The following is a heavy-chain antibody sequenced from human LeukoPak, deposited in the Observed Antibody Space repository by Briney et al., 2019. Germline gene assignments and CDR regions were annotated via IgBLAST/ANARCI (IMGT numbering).Heavy chain of an antibody. CDR2: IYPVDSDP. J-gene: IGHJ4*02. Sequence: GESLKISCKGSGYSFTSYWSGWVRQMPGKGLEWMGVIYPVDSDPRYSPSFQGQVTISADKSISTAYLQWSSLKASDTAMYYCARPRYDNSWEYFDYWGQGTLVTVSS. CDR1: GYSFTSYW. D-gene: IGHD6-13*01. CDR3: ARPRYDNSWEYFDY. V-gene: IGHV5-51*01.